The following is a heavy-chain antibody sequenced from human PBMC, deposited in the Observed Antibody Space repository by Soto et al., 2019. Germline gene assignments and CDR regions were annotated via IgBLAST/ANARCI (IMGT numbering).Heavy chain of an antibody. D-gene: IGHD6-13*01. CDR1: GGSISSGGYY. CDR2: IDCSGST. CDR3: ARVLVRSSAPLTYYREY. V-gene: IGHV4-31*03. Sequence: QVQLQESGPGLVKPSQTLSLTCTVSGGSISSGGYYWSWIRQHPGKGLEWVGDIDCSGSTYYNPHLKRRATVSGDKSRSQFPQQLSPVTAAGAAGYYGARVLVRSSAPLTYYREYWGQGTLVRVCS. J-gene: IGHJ4*02.